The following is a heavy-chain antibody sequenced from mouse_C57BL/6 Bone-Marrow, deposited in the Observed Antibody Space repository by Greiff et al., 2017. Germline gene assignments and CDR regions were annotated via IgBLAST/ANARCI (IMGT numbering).Heavy chain of an antibody. Sequence: EVMLEESGGGLVQPGGSMKLSCAASGFTFSDAWMDWVRQSPGQGLEWVAEIRNKANNHATYYAESVKGRFTISRDDSKSSVYLHMNSLRAEDSGIYYCTTYYYGSGYDYFDYWGQGTTLTVTS. CDR1: GFTFSDAW. D-gene: IGHD1-1*01. CDR3: TTYYYGSGYDYFDY. J-gene: IGHJ2*01. V-gene: IGHV6-6*01. CDR2: IRNKANNHAT.